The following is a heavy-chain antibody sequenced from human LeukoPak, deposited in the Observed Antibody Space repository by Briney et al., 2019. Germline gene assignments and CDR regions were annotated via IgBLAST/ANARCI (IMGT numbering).Heavy chain of an antibody. CDR3: ARGGSSSWRARFDY. V-gene: IGHV3-7*01. Sequence: GGSLRLSCAASGFIFNNYWMTWVRQAPGKGLEWVANINYDGTKKSYVDSVEGRFTVSRDNAQKSLYLQMNGLRPEDTAVYYCARGGSSSWRARFDYWGQGTLVTVSS. CDR2: INYDGTKK. D-gene: IGHD6-13*01. CDR1: GFIFNNYW. J-gene: IGHJ4*02.